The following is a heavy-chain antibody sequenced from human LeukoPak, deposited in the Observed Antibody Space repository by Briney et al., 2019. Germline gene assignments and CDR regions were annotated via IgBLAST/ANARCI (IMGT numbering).Heavy chain of an antibody. CDR3: AREGGVITTLDY. J-gene: IGHJ4*02. V-gene: IGHV3-21*01. D-gene: IGHD3-10*01. CDR2: ISSSSSYI. CDR1: GFTFSSYS. Sequence: GRSLRLSCAASGFTFSSYSMNWVRQAPGKGLEWVSSISSSSSYIYYADSVTGRFTISRDNAKNSLYLQMNSLRAEDTAVYYCAREGGVITTLDYWGQGTLVTVSS.